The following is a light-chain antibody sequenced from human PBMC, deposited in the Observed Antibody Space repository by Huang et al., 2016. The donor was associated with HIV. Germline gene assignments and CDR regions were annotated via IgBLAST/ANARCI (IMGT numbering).Light chain of an antibody. V-gene: IGKV4-1*01. CDR3: QQYYSSPLT. CDR2: CAS. J-gene: IGKJ4*01. Sequence: DIVMTQSPDSLAVSLGERDTINCKSSQSVLYSSNNKHDFAWYQQKPGQPPKLLIYCASTRDSVVPDRFSGSGSGTDFTLTISSLQAEDVAVYYCQQYYSSPLTFGGGTKVEIK. CDR1: QSVLYSSNNKHD.